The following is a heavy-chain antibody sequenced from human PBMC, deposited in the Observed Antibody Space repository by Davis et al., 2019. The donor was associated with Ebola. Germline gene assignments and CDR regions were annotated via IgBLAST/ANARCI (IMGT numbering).Heavy chain of an antibody. D-gene: IGHD5-18*01. CDR1: GFTFSSYA. V-gene: IGHV3-23*01. J-gene: IGHJ4*02. CDR3: VPGTWI. Sequence: GESLKISCAASGFTFSSYAMSWVRQAPGKGLEWVSAISGSGISTYYADSVKGRFTISRDNARNLLYLQMNSLRAEDTAIYYCVPGTWIRGQGTLVTVSS. CDR2: ISGSGIST.